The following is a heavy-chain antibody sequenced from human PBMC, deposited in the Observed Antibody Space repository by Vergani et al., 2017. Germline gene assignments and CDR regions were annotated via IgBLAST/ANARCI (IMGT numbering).Heavy chain of an antibody. D-gene: IGHD6-13*01. J-gene: IGHJ6*02. V-gene: IGHV1-8*01. Sequence: QVQLVQSGAEVKKPGASVKVSCKASGYTFTSYDINWVRQATGQGLEWMGWMNPNSGNTGYAQKFQGRVTMTRNTSISTAYMGLSSRRSEDTAVYYCATSDSSSWYFPRSYYYGMDVWGQGTTVTVSS. CDR3: ATSDSSSWYFPRSYYYGMDV. CDR1: GYTFTSYD. CDR2: MNPNSGNT.